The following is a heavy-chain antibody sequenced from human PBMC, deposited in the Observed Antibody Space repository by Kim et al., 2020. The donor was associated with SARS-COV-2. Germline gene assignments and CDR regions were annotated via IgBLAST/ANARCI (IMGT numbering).Heavy chain of an antibody. V-gene: IGHV4-34*01. J-gene: IGHJ4*02. CDR2: GRA. Sequence: GRANYNPSRKSRVTISVDTSENQCSRKLSSVTAADTAVYYCACAAGTVGYWGQGTLVTVSS. D-gene: IGHD6-13*01. CDR3: ACAAGTVGY.